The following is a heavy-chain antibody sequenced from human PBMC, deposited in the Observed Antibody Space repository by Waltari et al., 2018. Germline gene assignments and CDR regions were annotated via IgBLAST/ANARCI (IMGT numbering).Heavy chain of an antibody. CDR1: GYTFTGYY. D-gene: IGHD1-7*01. V-gene: IGHV1-2*06. J-gene: IGHJ4*02. CDR2: INPNSGGT. Sequence: QVQLVQSGAEVKKPGASVKVSCKASGYTFTGYYMHWVRQAPGQGLEWMGRINPNSGGTNYAQKVQGRVTMTRDTSISTAYMELSRLRSDDTAVYYCARDSITGTTTHWGQGTLVTVSS. CDR3: ARDSITGTTTH.